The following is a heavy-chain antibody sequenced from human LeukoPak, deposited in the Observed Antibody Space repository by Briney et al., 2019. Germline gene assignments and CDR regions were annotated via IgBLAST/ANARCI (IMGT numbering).Heavy chain of an antibody. V-gene: IGHV3-43*01. CDR3: ATWAFYHSLDV. D-gene: IGHD1-26*01. Sequence: GGSLRLSCAASGFTFSSYSIDWVRQAPGKGLEWVSLIDKDGRKTYYADSVKGRFTISRDNSKNSLYLQMTSLRTEDTALYYCATWAFYHSLDVWGQGATVTVSS. CDR2: IDKDGRKT. J-gene: IGHJ6*02. CDR1: GFTFSSYS.